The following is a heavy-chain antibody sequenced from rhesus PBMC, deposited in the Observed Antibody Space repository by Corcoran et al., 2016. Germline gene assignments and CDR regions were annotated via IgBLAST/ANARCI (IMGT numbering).Heavy chain of an antibody. CDR2: ISGSSGIT. CDR1: GGSSSRSHW. J-gene: IGHJ4*01. CDR3: ARGATARRYYFDY. V-gene: IGHV4S19*01. D-gene: IGHD5-36*01. Sequence: QVQLQESVPGLLTPSLTLSLTCAVSGGSSSRSHWWICIRLPPWTGLEWIGYISGSSGITNYKPSRKSRVKMSKDTSKNQVSLKLSSVTAADTAVYYCARGATARRYYFDYWGQGVLVTVSS.